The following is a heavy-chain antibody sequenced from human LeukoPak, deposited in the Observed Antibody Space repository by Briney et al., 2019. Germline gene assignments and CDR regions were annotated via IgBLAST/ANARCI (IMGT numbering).Heavy chain of an antibody. J-gene: IGHJ4*02. Sequence: PSETLSPTCAVYGGSFNGYYWSWIRQPPGKGLEWIGEINHSGSTNYNPSLKSRVTISVDTSKNQFSLKLSSVTAADTAVYYCARANPYSYGYNYWGQGTLVTVSS. CDR3: ARANPYSYGYNY. CDR2: INHSGST. D-gene: IGHD5-18*01. V-gene: IGHV4-34*01. CDR1: GGSFNGYY.